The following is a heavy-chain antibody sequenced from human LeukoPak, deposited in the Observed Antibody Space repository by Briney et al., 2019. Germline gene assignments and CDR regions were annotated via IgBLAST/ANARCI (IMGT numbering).Heavy chain of an antibody. V-gene: IGHV1-46*01. CDR3: ARDQEAFDY. CDR2: IYPRDGST. J-gene: IGHJ4*02. Sequence: ASVTVSCKASGYSSTSNYIHWVRQAPGQGLEWMGMIYPRDGSTSYAQKFQGRVTVTRDTSTSTVHMELSGLRSEDTAVYYCARDQEAFDYWGQGTLVTVSS. CDR1: GYSSTSNY.